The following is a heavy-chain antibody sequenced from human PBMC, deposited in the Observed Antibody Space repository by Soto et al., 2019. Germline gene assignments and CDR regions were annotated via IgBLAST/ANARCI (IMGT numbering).Heavy chain of an antibody. D-gene: IGHD2-2*01. V-gene: IGHV1-69*13. CDR1: GGTFCSYA. Sequence: SVKVSCKASGGTFCSYAIRWVRQAPGQGLEWMGGIIPIFGTANYAQKFQCRVTITADESTSTAYMELSSLRSEDTAVYYCARAKAPAAIYYYFGMDVWGQGPTVTVSS. J-gene: IGHJ6*02. CDR3: ARAKAPAAIYYYFGMDV. CDR2: IIPIFGTA.